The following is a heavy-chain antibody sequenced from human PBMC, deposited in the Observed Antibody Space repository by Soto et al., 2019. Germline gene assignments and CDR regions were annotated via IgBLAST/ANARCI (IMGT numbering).Heavy chain of an antibody. V-gene: IGHV1-18*01. D-gene: IGHD3-16*01. CDR2: ISAYNGNT. Sequence: QVQLVQSGAEVKKPGASVKVSCKTSGYTFTSYAITWVRQAPGQGLEWMGWISAYNGNTKYAQELQGRVSMTTDTSTSTAYMDLRSLRSDGTAVYYCARDHGGGITFEWGQGTQVTVSS. CDR3: ARDHGGGITFE. J-gene: IGHJ4*02. CDR1: GYTFTSYA.